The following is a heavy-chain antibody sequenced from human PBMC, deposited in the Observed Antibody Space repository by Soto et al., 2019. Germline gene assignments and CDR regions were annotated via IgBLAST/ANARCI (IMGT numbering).Heavy chain of an antibody. Sequence: QVQLVQSGAEVKKPGATVKVSCKAPGYTFTSYGISWVRQAPGQGLEWMGWISAYNGNTSYAQKLQGRVTMTTDTSTSTAYMELRSLRSDDTAVYYCARVGLAWLLSYYYGMDVWGQGTTVTVSS. V-gene: IGHV1-18*01. CDR2: ISAYNGNT. CDR3: ARVGLAWLLSYYYGMDV. J-gene: IGHJ6*02. CDR1: GYTFTSYG. D-gene: IGHD3-3*01.